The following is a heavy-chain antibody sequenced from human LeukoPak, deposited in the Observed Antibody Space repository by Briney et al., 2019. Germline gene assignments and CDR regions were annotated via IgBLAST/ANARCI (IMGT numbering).Heavy chain of an antibody. D-gene: IGHD3-16*01. Sequence: GGSLRLSCAASGFTVSSNYMSWVRQAPGKGLEWVSVIYSGGSTYYADSVKGRFTISRDNSKNTLYLQMNSLRAEDTTVYCCARLMGGYFDYWGQGTLVTVSS. CDR1: GFTVSSNY. CDR3: ARLMGGYFDY. V-gene: IGHV3-66*01. J-gene: IGHJ4*02. CDR2: IYSGGST.